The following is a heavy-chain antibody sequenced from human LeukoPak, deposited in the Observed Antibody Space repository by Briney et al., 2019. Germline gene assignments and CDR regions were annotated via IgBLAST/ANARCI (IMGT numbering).Heavy chain of an antibody. CDR3: ARDFSVRSGHFLIVAFDI. CDR2: IYTSGST. D-gene: IGHD2-15*01. J-gene: IGHJ3*02. Sequence: SQTLSLTCTVSNGSISSGSYYWSWIRQPAGKGLEWIGRIYTSGSTNYNPSLKSRVTMSVDTSKNQFSLKLSSVTAADTAVYYCARDFSVRSGHFLIVAFDIWGQGTMVTVSS. V-gene: IGHV4-61*02. CDR1: NGSISSGSYY.